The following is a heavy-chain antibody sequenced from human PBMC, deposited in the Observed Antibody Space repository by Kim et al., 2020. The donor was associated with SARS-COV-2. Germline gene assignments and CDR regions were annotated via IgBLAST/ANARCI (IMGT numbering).Heavy chain of an antibody. V-gene: IGHV3-11*03. J-gene: IGHJ6*02. Sequence: GGSLRLSCLVSGFTFSDYYMSWIRQAPGKGLEWVSYISSSSTYTDYADSVKGRFTISRDNAKTSLYLQMNSLRAEDTAVYYCARSFALHYGMDVWGQGTTVTVSS. CDR1: GFTFSDYY. CDR2: ISSSSTYT. CDR3: ARSFALHYGMDV.